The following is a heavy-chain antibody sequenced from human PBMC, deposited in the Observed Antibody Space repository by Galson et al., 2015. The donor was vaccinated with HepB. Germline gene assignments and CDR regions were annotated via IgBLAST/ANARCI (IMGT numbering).Heavy chain of an antibody. CDR1: GFTFSNAW. Sequence: SLRLSCAASGFTFSNAWMNWVRQAPGKGLEWVGRIKSKTDGGTTDYAAPVKGRFTISRDDSKNTLYLQMNSLKTEDTAVYYCTTEEVVVVPAAMLRGFNGMDVWGQGTTVTVSS. CDR2: IKSKTDGGTT. D-gene: IGHD2-2*01. CDR3: TTEEVVVVPAAMLRGFNGMDV. J-gene: IGHJ6*02. V-gene: IGHV3-15*07.